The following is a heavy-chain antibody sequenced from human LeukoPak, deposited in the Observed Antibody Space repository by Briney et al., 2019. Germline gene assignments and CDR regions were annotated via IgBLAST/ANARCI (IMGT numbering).Heavy chain of an antibody. V-gene: IGHV4-59*08. Sequence: PSETLSLTCTVSGGSISSYYWSWIRQPPGKGLEWIGYIYYSGSTNYNPSLKSRVTISVDTSKNQFSLKLSSVTAADTAVYYCARHATYYGSGLDYWGQGTLVTVSS. CDR1: GGSISSYY. CDR2: IYYSGST. D-gene: IGHD3-10*01. CDR3: ARHATYYGSGLDY. J-gene: IGHJ4*02.